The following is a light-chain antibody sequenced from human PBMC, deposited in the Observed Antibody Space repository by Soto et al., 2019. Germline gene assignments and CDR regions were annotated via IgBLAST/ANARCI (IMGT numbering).Light chain of an antibody. V-gene: IGLV1-40*01. Sequence: QSVLTQPPSVSGAPGQRVTISCTGSSSNIGAGYPVHWYQQLPGTAPKLLVAGNRPSGVPDRVSVSKSGASASLAITGLQAEDEADYYCQSYYSSLSRRWVFGGGTKVTVL. CDR2: GN. J-gene: IGLJ3*02. CDR3: QSYYSSLSRRWV. CDR1: SSNIGAGYP.